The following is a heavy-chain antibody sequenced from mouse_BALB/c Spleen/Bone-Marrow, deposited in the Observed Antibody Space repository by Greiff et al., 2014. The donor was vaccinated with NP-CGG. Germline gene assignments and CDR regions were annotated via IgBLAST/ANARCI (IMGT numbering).Heavy chain of an antibody. CDR2: INSDGGST. CDR3: ARHGDYYGSSLFAY. J-gene: IGHJ3*01. V-gene: IGHV5-2*01. Sequence: EVQLVESGGGLVQPGESLKLSCESNEYEFPSHDMSWVRKTPEKRLELVAAINSDGGSTYYPDTMERRFIISRDNSKKTLYLQVSSLRSEDTAFYYCARHGDYYGSSLFAYWGQGTLVTFSA. CDR1: EYEFPSHD. D-gene: IGHD1-1*01.